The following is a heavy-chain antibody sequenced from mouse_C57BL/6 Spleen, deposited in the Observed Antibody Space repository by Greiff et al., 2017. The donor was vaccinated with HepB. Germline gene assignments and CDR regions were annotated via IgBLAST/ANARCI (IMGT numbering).Heavy chain of an antibody. CDR3: ARRGYGNYDAWFAY. CDR2: ISYDGSN. CDR1: GYSITSGYY. D-gene: IGHD2-1*01. J-gene: IGHJ3*01. V-gene: IGHV3-6*01. Sequence: VQLQQSGPGLVKPSQSLSLTCSVTGYSITSGYYWNWIRQFPGNKLEWMGYISYDGSNNYNPSLKNRISITRDTSKNQFFLKLNSVTTEDTATYYCARRGYGNYDAWFAYWGQGTLVTVSA.